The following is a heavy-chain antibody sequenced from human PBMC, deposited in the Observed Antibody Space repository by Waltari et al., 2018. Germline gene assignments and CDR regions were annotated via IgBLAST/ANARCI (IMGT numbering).Heavy chain of an antibody. CDR1: GYSISSGYY. CDR2: IYHSGST. D-gene: IGHD1-26*01. Sequence: QVQLQESGPGLVKPSETLSLTCAVSGYSISSGYYWGWIRQPPGKGLEWIGSIYHSGSTYYTPSLKSRVTISVDTSKNQFSLKLSSVTAADTAVYYCARRRVVGATKVFDYWGQGTLVTVSS. CDR3: ARRRVVGATKVFDY. J-gene: IGHJ4*02. V-gene: IGHV4-38-2*01.